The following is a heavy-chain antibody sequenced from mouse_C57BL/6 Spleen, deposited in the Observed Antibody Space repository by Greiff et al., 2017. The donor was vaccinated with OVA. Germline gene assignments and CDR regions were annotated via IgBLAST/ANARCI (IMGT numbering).Heavy chain of an antibody. Sequence: VQLKESGAELARPGASVKMSCKASGYTFTSYTMHWVKQRPGQGLEWIGYINPSSGYTKYNQKFKDKATLTADKSSSTAYMQLSSLTSEDSAVYYCARRDTSGYDFDYWGQGTTLTVSS. J-gene: IGHJ2*01. D-gene: IGHD3-2*02. CDR3: ARRDTSGYDFDY. CDR1: GYTFTSYT. CDR2: INPSSGYT. V-gene: IGHV1-4*01.